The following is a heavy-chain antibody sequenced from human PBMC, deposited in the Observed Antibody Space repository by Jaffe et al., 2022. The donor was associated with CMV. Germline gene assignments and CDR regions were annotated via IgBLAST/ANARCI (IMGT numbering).Heavy chain of an antibody. Sequence: QVQLVQSGAEVKKPGASVKVSCKASGYTFTSYYMHWVRQAPGQGLEWMGIINPSGGSTSYAQKFQGRVTMTRDTSTSTVYMELSSLRSEDTAVYYCARDPRWMPSDSSGWGWFDPWGQGTLVTVSS. CDR1: GYTFTSYY. CDR3: ARDPRWMPSDSSGWGWFDP. D-gene: IGHD3-22*01. V-gene: IGHV1-46*01. CDR2: INPSGGST. J-gene: IGHJ5*02.